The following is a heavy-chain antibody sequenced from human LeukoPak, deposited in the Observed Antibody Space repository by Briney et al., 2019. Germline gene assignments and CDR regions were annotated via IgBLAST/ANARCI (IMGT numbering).Heavy chain of an antibody. D-gene: IGHD3-22*01. Sequence: SETLSLTCIVPGGSISSTNYFWGWISQPPGKRLEWSGSIYYSGSTYYNPSLKSRVTISVDTSKNQFSLKLSSVTAADTAVYYCARESLNYYDSSGPLFDYWGQGTLVTVSS. CDR1: GGSISSTNYF. J-gene: IGHJ4*02. CDR2: IYYSGST. V-gene: IGHV4-39*07. CDR3: ARESLNYYDSSGPLFDY.